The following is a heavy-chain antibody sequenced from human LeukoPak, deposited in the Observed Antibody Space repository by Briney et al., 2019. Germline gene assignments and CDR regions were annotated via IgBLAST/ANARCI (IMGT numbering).Heavy chain of an antibody. Sequence: SQTLSLTCTVSGGSISSGGYYWSWIRQPPGKGLEWIGYIYHSGSTYYNPSLKSRVTISVDRSKNQFSLKLSSVTAADTAVYYCARGRSSSSGDYYYYYMDVWGKGTTVTVSS. CDR1: GGSISSGGYY. CDR3: ARGRSSSSGDYYYYYMDV. V-gene: IGHV4-30-2*01. CDR2: IYHSGST. J-gene: IGHJ6*03. D-gene: IGHD6-6*01.